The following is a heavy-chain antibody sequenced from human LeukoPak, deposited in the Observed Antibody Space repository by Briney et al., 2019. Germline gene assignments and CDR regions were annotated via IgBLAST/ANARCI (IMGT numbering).Heavy chain of an antibody. V-gene: IGHV3-21*01. CDR1: GFTFSSYS. CDR3: ARALSYSYGSMDF. D-gene: IGHD5-18*01. Sequence: PGGSLRLSCAASGFTFSSYSMNWVRQAPGKGLEWVSSISSGSKYIYNADSVKGRFNISRDNAKDSLYLQMNSLRVEDTAVYYCARALSYSYGSMDFWGQGTLVIVSS. CDR2: ISSGSKYI. J-gene: IGHJ1*01.